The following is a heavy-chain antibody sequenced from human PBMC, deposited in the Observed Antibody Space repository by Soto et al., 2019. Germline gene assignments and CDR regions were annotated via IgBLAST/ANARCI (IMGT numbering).Heavy chain of an antibody. CDR3: AKNGQPPYYYYGLDV. V-gene: IGHV1-18*01. CDR1: GYTFTRYG. D-gene: IGHD2-8*01. CDR2: ISGYNGDT. J-gene: IGHJ6*02. Sequence: ASVKLSCKASGYTFTRYGISWVRQAPAQGLEWMGWISGYNGDTNYAQKFQDRVSMTIDTSTGTAYMELRSLASDDTAIYYCAKNGQPPYYYYGLDVWGQGTKVTVSS.